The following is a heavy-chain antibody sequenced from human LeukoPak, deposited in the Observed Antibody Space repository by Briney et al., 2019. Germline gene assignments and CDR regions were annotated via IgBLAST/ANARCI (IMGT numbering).Heavy chain of an antibody. J-gene: IGHJ5*02. CDR3: AREGPYDFWSGFRLGDWFDP. CDR1: GYSIISDSY. V-gene: IGHV4-38-2*02. D-gene: IGHD3-3*01. CDR2: IFHSGST. Sequence: SETLSLTCNVSGYSIISDSYWGWIRQPPGKGLEWIGSIFHSGSTYYNPSLASRVSISVDTSKNQFSLKLSSVTAADTAVYYCAREGPYDFWSGFRLGDWFDPWGQGTLVTVSS.